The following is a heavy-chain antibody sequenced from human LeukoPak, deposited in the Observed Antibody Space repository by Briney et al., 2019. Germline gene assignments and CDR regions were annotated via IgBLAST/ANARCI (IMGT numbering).Heavy chain of an antibody. J-gene: IGHJ4*02. CDR2: ISGSGDSI. Sequence: PGGSLRLSCAAPGFTFSSYAMTWVRQAPGKGLEWVSTISGSGDSIFYAGSVKGRFTISRDSSTNTLYLQMNSLRAEDTAVYYCAKASLSSGYSPHDYWGQGTLVTVSS. CDR3: AKASLSSGYSPHDY. CDR1: GFTFSSYA. V-gene: IGHV3-23*01. D-gene: IGHD3-22*01.